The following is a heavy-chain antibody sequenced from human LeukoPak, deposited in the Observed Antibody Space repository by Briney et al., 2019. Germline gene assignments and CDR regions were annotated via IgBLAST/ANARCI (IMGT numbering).Heavy chain of an antibody. CDR3: ARDHSSGSLFDY. CDR1: GFTFSSYA. Sequence: PGGSLRLSCAASGFTFSSYAMSWVRQAPGKGLEWVSVIYSGGSTYYADSVKGRFTISRDNSKNTLYLQMNSLRAEDTAVYYCARDHSSGSLFDYWGQGTLVTVSS. D-gene: IGHD6-19*01. CDR2: IYSGGST. V-gene: IGHV3-66*01. J-gene: IGHJ4*02.